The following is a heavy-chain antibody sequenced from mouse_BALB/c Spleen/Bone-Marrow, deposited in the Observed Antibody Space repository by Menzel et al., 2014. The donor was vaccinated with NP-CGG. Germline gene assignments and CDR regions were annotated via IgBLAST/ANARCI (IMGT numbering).Heavy chain of an antibody. CDR3: ARHAYGNSYWYFDV. CDR2: IYPGDGST. V-gene: IGHV1S56*01. Sequence: QVQLQQPGPELVKPGASVKMSCKASGYTFTSCYIHWVKQSPGQGLEWIGWIYPGDGSTEYNEKFKGKTTLTADKSSSTAYMQLSSLTAVDSAVYFCARHAYGNSYWYFDVWGAGTTVTVSS. D-gene: IGHD2-1*01. CDR1: GYTFTSCY. J-gene: IGHJ1*01.